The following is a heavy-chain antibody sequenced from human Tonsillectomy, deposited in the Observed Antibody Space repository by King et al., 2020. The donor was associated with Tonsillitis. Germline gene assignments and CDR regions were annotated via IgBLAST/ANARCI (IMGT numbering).Heavy chain of an antibody. V-gene: IGHV3-30*02. J-gene: IGHJ5*02. CDR1: GFTFSSYG. D-gene: IGHD3-10*01. CDR2: IRYDGSNK. CDR3: AKDWGYYGSGSYFPMGANWFDP. Sequence: VQLVESGGGVVQPGGSLRLSCAASGFTFSSYGMHWVRQAPGKGLEWVAFIRYDGSNKYYADSVKGRFTISRDNSKNTLYLQMNSLRAEETAVYYCAKDWGYYGSGSYFPMGANWFDPWGQGTLVTVSS.